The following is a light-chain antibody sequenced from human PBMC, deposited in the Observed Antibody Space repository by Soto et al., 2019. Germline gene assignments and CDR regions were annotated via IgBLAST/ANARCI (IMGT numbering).Light chain of an antibody. Sequence: SSSLTQPPSGSVAPGQTVRVTCGGKDIGSKSVHWYQQKPGQAPVLVVYDDSDRPSGIPERFSGSNSGNTATLTISSVEAGDEADYHCHVWDRASDNYVFGTGTKVNVL. CDR2: DDS. CDR1: DIGSKS. J-gene: IGLJ1*01. V-gene: IGLV3-21*02. CDR3: HVWDRASDNYV.